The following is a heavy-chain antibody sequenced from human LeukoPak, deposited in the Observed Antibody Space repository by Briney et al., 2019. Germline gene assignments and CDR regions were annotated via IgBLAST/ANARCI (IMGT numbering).Heavy chain of an antibody. CDR3: ASLRNYGAFDI. J-gene: IGHJ3*02. Sequence: ASVKVSCKASGYTFTSYGISWVRQAPGQGVEGMGWISAYNGNTNYAQKLQGRVTMTTDTSTSTAYMELRSLRSDDTAVYYCASLRNYGAFDIWGQGTMVTVSS. CDR1: GYTFTSYG. V-gene: IGHV1-18*01. D-gene: IGHD1-7*01. CDR2: ISAYNGNT.